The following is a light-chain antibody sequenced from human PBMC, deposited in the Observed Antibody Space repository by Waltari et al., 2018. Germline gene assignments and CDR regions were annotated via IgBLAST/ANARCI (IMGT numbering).Light chain of an antibody. CDR1: SSTIGSDF. CDR3: AAWDDSLSGPGV. CDR2: RNN. V-gene: IGLV1-47*01. J-gene: IGLJ3*02. Sequence: QSVLTQPPSASGTPGQRVTISCSGSSSTIGSDFLYWYQQLPGTAPKLLVYRNNQRPSGVPDRCSGSKSGTSASLAISGLRSEDEADYYCAAWDDSLSGPGVFGGGTKLTVL.